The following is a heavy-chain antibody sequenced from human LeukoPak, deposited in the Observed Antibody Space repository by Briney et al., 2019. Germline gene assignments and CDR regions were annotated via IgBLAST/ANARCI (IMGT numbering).Heavy chain of an antibody. CDR2: IYYSGST. CDR3: ARGFGELSFWFDP. J-gene: IGHJ5*02. D-gene: IGHD3-10*01. CDR1: GGSISSYY. V-gene: IGHV4-59*07. Sequence: SDNLSLTCTVSGGSISSYYWSWIRQPPGKGLRWIGYIYYSGSTNYNPSLKSRVTISVDTSKNQFSLKLSSVTAADTAVYYCARGFGELSFWFDPWGQGTLVTVSS.